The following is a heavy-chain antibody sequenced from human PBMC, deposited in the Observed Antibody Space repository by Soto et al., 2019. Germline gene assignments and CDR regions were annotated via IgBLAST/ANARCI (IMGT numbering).Heavy chain of an antibody. CDR2: ISYDGSNK. CDR1: GFTFSSYA. Sequence: HVQLVESGGGVVQPGRSLRLSCAASGFTFSSYAMHWVRQAPGKGLEWVAVISYDGSNKYYADSVKGRFTISRDNSKNTLYLQMNSLRAEDTAVYYCAREDSDTAMIDYWGQGTLVTVSS. J-gene: IGHJ4*02. D-gene: IGHD5-18*01. V-gene: IGHV3-30-3*01. CDR3: AREDSDTAMIDY.